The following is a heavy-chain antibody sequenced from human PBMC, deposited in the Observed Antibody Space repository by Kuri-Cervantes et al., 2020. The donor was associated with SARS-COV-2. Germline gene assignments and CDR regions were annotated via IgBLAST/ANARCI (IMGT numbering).Heavy chain of an antibody. Sequence: GESLKISCAASGFTFSHYGMQWVRQAPGKGLEWVADISYDGSNKYYADSVKGRFTISRDNSKNTRYLQMNSLRAEDTAVYYCAKGLGYYYGMDVWGQGTTVTVSS. CDR1: GFTFSHYG. CDR3: AKGLGYYYGMDV. J-gene: IGHJ6*02. CDR2: ISYDGSNK. V-gene: IGHV3-30*18.